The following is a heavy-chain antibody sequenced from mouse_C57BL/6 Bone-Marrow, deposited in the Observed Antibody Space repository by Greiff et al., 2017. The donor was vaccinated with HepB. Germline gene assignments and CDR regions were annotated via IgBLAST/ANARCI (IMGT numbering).Heavy chain of an antibody. CDR2: FHPYNDDT. D-gene: IGHD1-1*01. Sequence: VLLVESGAELVKPGASVKMSCKASGYTFTTYPIEWVKQNPGKSLEWIGNFHPYNDDTNYNEKFKGKATLTVEKSSSTVYLELSRLTSEDSAVYYCARSYYGSSYSWFADWGQGTLVTVAA. CDR3: ARSYYGSSYSWFAD. J-gene: IGHJ3*01. V-gene: IGHV1-47*01. CDR1: GYTFTTYP.